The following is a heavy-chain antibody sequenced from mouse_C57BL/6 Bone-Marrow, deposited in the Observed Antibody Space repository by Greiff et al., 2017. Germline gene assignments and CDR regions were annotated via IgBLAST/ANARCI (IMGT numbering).Heavy chain of an antibody. J-gene: IGHJ2*01. CDR1: GYTCTSYW. V-gene: IGHV1-69*01. D-gene: IGHD1-1*01. CDR3: ARDYYEY. CDR2: IDPSDSYP. Sequence: QVQLQQPGAELVMPGASVKLSCKASGYTCTSYWMHWVKQRPGQGLEWIGEIDPSDSYPNYNQKFKGKSTLTVDKSSSTAYMQLSSLTSEDSAVYYCARDYYEYWGQGTTLTVSS.